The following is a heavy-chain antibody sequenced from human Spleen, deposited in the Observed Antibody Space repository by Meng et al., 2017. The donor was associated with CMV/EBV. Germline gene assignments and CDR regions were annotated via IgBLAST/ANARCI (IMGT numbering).Heavy chain of an antibody. D-gene: IGHD1-14*01. V-gene: IGHV3-66*02. Sequence: SCAVSGFTVSTSFLSWVRQAPGKGLEWVSTIYSGGVTYYANSVEGRFTITRDNSKNTLYLRMNSLRVEDTAVYYCAREPPEEPYYFDYWGQGALVTVSS. CDR2: IYSGGVT. CDR3: AREPPEEPYYFDY. J-gene: IGHJ4*02. CDR1: GFTVSTSF.